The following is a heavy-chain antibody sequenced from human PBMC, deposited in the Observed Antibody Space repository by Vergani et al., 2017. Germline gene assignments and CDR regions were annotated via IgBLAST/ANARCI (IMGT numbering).Heavy chain of an antibody. Sequence: EVQLLESGGGLVQPGGSLRLSCAASGFTFSSYSMNWVRQAPGKGLEWVSYISSSSSTIYYADPVKGRFTISRDNAKNSLYLQMNSLRAEDTAVYYCARRTGWLGGAFDIWGQGTMVTVSS. D-gene: IGHD6-19*01. V-gene: IGHV3-48*01. J-gene: IGHJ3*02. CDR1: GFTFSSYS. CDR3: ARRTGWLGGAFDI. CDR2: ISSSSSTI.